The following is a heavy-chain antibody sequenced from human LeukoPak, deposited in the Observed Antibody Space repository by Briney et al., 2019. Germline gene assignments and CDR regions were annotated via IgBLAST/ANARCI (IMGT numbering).Heavy chain of an antibody. Sequence: PVGSLRLSCVASGFTFGNYWMSWVRQAPGKGLEFVANIKRDGSYKTYVDSVKGRFTISRDNAENSVHLHMHSLRAEDTAIYYCARDPGSSSFDYWGQGALVIVSS. J-gene: IGHJ4*01. CDR2: IKRDGSYK. D-gene: IGHD6-13*01. V-gene: IGHV3-7*01. CDR3: ARDPGSSSFDY. CDR1: GFTFGNYW.